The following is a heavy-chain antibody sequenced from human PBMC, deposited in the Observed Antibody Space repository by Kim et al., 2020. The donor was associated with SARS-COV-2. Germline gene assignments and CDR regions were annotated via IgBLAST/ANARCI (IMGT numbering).Heavy chain of an antibody. CDR2: GGST. J-gene: IGHJ4*02. CDR3: ARGGYFDY. V-gene: IGHV3-53*01. Sequence: GGSTYYADSVKGRFTISRDNSKNTLYLQMNSLRAKDTAVYYCARGGYFDYWGQGTLVTVSS.